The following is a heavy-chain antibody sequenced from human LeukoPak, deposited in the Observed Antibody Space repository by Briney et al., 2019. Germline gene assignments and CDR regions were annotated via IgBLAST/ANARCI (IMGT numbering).Heavy chain of an antibody. CDR3: AKLYYYDSSGYPTGDAFDI. D-gene: IGHD3-22*01. V-gene: IGHV3-30*18. CDR1: GFTFSSYG. J-gene: IGHJ3*02. CDR2: ISYDGSNK. Sequence: GGSLRLSCAASGFTFSSYGMHWVRQAPGKGLEWVAVISYDGSNKYYADSVKGRFTISRDNSKNTLYLQMNSLRAEDTAVYYCAKLYYYDSSGYPTGDAFDIWGQGTMVTVSS.